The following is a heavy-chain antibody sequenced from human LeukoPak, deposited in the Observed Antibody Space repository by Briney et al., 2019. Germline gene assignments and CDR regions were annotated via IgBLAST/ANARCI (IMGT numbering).Heavy chain of an antibody. CDR1: GGTFSSYA. J-gene: IGHJ6*03. V-gene: IGHV1-69*13. D-gene: IGHD2/OR15-2a*01. CDR3: ARALPIEGYYYMDV. CDR2: IIPIFGTA. Sequence: SVKVSCKASGGTFSSYAISWVRQAPGQGLEWMGGIIPIFGTANYAQKFQGRVTITADESTSTAYMELSRLRSDDTAVYYCARALPIEGYYYMDVWGKGTTVTVSS.